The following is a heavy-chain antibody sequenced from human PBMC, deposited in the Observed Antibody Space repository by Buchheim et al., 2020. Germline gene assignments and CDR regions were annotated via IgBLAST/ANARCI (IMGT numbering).Heavy chain of an antibody. CDR1: GFTFSSYG. V-gene: IGHV3-30*18. CDR2: ISYDGSNK. J-gene: IGHJ4*02. CDR3: AKWKERRRFGPFSEFDY. Sequence: QVQLVESGGGVVQPGRSLRLSCAASGFTFSSYGMHWVSQAPGKGLEWVAVISYDGSNKYYADSVKGRFTISRDNSKTTLYLQMNSLRAEDTAVYYCAKWKERRRFGPFSEFDYWGQGTL. D-gene: IGHD1-1*01.